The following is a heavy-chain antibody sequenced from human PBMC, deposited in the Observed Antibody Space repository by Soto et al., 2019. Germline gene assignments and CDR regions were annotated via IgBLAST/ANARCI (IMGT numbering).Heavy chain of an antibody. D-gene: IGHD3-3*01. CDR2: ISRDGTRI. V-gene: IGHV3-74*03. CDR3: ARDLENDGNYHMDV. CDR1: GFTFSRYW. Sequence: EVQLVESGGGLVQPGGSLRLSCAAAGFTFSRYWMHWVRQAPGKGLMWVSRISRDGTRITYTDFVKGRFTISRDNAKNTLYLQMNSLRAEDTAVYYCARDLENDGNYHMDVWGRGTTVTVSS. J-gene: IGHJ6*03.